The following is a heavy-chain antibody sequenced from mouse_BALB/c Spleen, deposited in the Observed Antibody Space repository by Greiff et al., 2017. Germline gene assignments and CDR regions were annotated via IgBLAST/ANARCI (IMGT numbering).Heavy chain of an antibody. D-gene: IGHD2-14*01. CDR1: GFTFSSYG. CDR3: ARAYYRYDY. V-gene: IGHV5-6-3*01. CDR2: INSNGGST. Sequence: DVMLVESGGGLVQPGGSLKLSCAASGFTFSSYGMSWVRQTPDKRLELVATINSNGGSTYYPDSVKGRFTISRDNAKNTLYLQMSSLKSEDTAMYYGARAYYRYDYWGQGTTLTVSS. J-gene: IGHJ2*01.